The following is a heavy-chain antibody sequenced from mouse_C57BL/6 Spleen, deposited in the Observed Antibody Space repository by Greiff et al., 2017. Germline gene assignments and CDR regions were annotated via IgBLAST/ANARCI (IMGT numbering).Heavy chain of an antibody. V-gene: IGHV1-64*01. CDR3: ATYGSSHYFDY. J-gene: IGHJ2*01. CDR2: IHPNSGST. CDR1: GYTFTSYW. Sequence: QVQLQQPGAELVKPGASVKLSCKASGYTFTSYWMHWVKQRPGQGLVWIGMIHPNSGSTNYNEKFKSKATLTVDKSSSTAYMQLSSLTSEDSAVYYCATYGSSHYFDYWGQGTTLTVSS. D-gene: IGHD1-1*01.